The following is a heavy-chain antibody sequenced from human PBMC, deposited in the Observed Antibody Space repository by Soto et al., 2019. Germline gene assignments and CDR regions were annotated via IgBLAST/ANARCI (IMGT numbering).Heavy chain of an antibody. CDR1: GFTFSSYG. CDR2: ISYDGSNK. CDR3: AKDRLRCISTSCYSGEYYYYDGMDV. J-gene: IGHJ6*02. Sequence: QVQLVESGGGVVQPGRSLRLSCAASGFTFSSYGMHWVRQAPGKGLEWVAVISYDGSNKYYADSVKGRFTISRDNSKNTVYXLTXSXTAEDTAVYYCAKDRLRCISTSCYSGEYYYYDGMDVWGQGTTVTVSS. V-gene: IGHV3-30*18. D-gene: IGHD2-2*01.